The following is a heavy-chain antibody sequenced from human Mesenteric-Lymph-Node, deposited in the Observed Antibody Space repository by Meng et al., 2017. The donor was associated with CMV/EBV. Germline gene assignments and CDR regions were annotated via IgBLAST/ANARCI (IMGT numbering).Heavy chain of an antibody. CDR3: VRITSSSRPNFDH. J-gene: IGHJ4*02. CDR1: GGSISSNY. Sequence: PETLSLTCTVSGGSISSNYWDWIRQPPGKGLEWIGTIHYSGSTYLNLSLKSRVTISIDRYKRQFSLKVSSVTAADTAMYYCVRITSSSRPNFDHWGQGTLVTVSS. V-gene: IGHV4-59*12. D-gene: IGHD3-10*01. CDR2: IHYSGST.